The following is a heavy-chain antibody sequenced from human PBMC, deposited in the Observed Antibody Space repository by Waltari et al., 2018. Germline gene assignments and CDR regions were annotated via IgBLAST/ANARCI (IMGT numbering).Heavy chain of an antibody. Sequence: QVQLVQSGAEVKKPGSSVKVSCKASGGTFSSYTISWVRQAPGQGLEWMGRIIPILGIANYAQKFQGRVTITADKSTSTAYMELSSLRSEDTAVYYCARDMEGEYDSSGFFDYWGQGTLVTVSS. CDR1: GGTFSSYT. D-gene: IGHD3-22*01. V-gene: IGHV1-69*08. J-gene: IGHJ4*02. CDR2: IIPILGIA. CDR3: ARDMEGEYDSSGFFDY.